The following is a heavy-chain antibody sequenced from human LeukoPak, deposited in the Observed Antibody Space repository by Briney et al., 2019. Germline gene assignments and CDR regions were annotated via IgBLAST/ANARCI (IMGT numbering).Heavy chain of an antibody. CDR3: ARVPVSDYYDSSGSYNY. CDR1: GGSFSGYY. J-gene: IGHJ4*02. D-gene: IGHD3-22*01. V-gene: IGHV4-34*01. CDR2: INHSGST. Sequence: SETLSLTCAVYGGSFSGYYWSWIRQPPGKGLEWIGEINHSGSTNYNPSLKSRVTISVDTSKNQFSLKLSSVTAADTAVYYCARVPVSDYYDSSGSYNYWGQGTLVTVSS.